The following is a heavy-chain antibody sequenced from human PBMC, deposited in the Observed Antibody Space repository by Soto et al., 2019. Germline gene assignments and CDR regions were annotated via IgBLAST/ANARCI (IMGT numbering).Heavy chain of an antibody. Sequence: SETLSLTCTVSGGSISSYYWSWIRQPPGKGLEWIGYIYFSGSTNYNPSLKSRVTISVDTSKNQFSLKLSSVTAADTAVYYCSRDGYYYDSSGYQSVYYFDYWGQGTRVTVS. CDR3: SRDGYYYDSSGYQSVYYFDY. CDR2: IYFSGST. V-gene: IGHV4-59*01. J-gene: IGHJ4*02. D-gene: IGHD3-22*01. CDR1: GGSISSYY.